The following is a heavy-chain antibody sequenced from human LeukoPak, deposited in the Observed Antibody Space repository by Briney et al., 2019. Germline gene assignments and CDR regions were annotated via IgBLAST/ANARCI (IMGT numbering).Heavy chain of an antibody. CDR1: GFTFRXXX. D-gene: IGHD3-22*01. V-gene: IGHV3-74*01. J-gene: IGHJ4*02. Sequence: XASGFTFRXXXXXWGRXAPGXXXVXVSGINTEGSSTSSADSVKGRFTISRDNAKTALYLQMNSLRAGATAVYYCSYDTTGPEDYWCQGTLVTVSS. CDR2: INTEGSST. CDR3: SYDTTGPEDY.